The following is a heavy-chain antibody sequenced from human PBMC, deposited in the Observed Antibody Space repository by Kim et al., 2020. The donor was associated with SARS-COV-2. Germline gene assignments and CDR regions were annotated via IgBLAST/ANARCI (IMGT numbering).Heavy chain of an antibody. Sequence: ASVKVSCKASGYTFSDYYIHWVRQAPGQGLEWMGWINPNSDGTNYAQKFQGRVXXXXXTSXXTAYXXLTRLRSDDTAXXYXXXGHXXSGYNXWGQGTXXTVS. CDR3: XXGHXXSGYNX. CDR1: GYTFSDYY. D-gene: IGHD3-22*01. J-gene: IGHJ4*01. V-gene: IGHV1-2*02. CDR2: INPNSDGT.